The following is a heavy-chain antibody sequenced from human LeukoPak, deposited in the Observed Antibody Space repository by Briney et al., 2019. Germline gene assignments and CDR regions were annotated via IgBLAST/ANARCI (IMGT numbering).Heavy chain of an antibody. CDR1: GGSISSYY. V-gene: IGHV4-59*12. Sequence: SGTLSLTCTVSGGSISSYYWSWIRQAPGKGLEWIGYVYYSSPNYNPSLKSRVTISVDKSKNQFSLKLSSVTAADTAVYYCARAGYSSGWYYDYWGQGTLVTVSS. CDR3: ARAGYSSGWYYDY. J-gene: IGHJ4*02. CDR2: VYYSSP. D-gene: IGHD6-19*01.